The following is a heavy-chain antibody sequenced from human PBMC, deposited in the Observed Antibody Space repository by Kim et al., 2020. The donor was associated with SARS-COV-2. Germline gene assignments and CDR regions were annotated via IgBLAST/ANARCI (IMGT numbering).Heavy chain of an antibody. D-gene: IGHD3-22*01. CDR3: ARGGNMFYYDSSGSFDY. CDR1: GYSFTSYW. V-gene: IGHV5-51*01. J-gene: IGHJ4*02. Sequence: GESLKISCKGSGYSFTSYWIGWVRQMPGKGLEWMGIIYPGDSDTKYSPSFQGQVTISADKSISTAYLQWSSLKASDTAMYYCARGGNMFYYDSSGSFDYWGQGTLVTVSS. CDR2: IYPGDSDT.